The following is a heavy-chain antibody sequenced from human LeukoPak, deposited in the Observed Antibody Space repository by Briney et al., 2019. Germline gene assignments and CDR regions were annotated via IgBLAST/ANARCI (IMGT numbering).Heavy chain of an antibody. CDR2: INPNSGGT. D-gene: IGHD1-26*01. Sequence: GASVKVSCKASGYTFTGYYMHWVRQASGQGLEWMGWINPNSGGTNYAQKFQGRVTMTRDTSISTAYMELSRLRSDDTAVYYCARDLLVGATAFDYWGQGTLVTVSS. V-gene: IGHV1-2*02. J-gene: IGHJ4*02. CDR1: GYTFTGYY. CDR3: ARDLLVGATAFDY.